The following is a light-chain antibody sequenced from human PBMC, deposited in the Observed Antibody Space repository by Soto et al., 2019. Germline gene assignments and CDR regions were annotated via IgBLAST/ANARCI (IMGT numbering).Light chain of an antibody. V-gene: IGKV3-15*01. CDR3: KQYNNWPFS. CDR2: GAT. Sequence: EIVRTQSPATLSVSPGERATLSCRASQSVSSNLAWYQQKPGQAARLLIYGATTRATGISARYSGSGFGTEFTLTISSLQPQEFAVYDCKQYNNWPFSFGQGTKVEIK. J-gene: IGKJ2*01. CDR1: QSVSSN.